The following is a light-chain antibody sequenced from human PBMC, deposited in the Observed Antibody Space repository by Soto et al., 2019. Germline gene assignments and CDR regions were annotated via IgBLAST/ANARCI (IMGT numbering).Light chain of an antibody. J-gene: IGKJ1*01. CDR2: DAS. CDR3: QQYNSYSS. V-gene: IGKV1-5*01. CDR1: QSISSW. Sequence: DIQMTQSPSALSASVGDRVTITFRASQSISSWLAWYQQKPGKAPKLLIYDASSLESGVPSRFIGSGSGTEFTLTISSLQPDDFATYYCQQYNSYSSFGQGTKVDIK.